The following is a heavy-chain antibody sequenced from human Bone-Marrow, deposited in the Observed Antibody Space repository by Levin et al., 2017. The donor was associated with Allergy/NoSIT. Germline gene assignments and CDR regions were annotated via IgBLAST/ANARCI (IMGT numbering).Heavy chain of an antibody. CDR3: VKPDYDFWS. J-gene: IGHJ4*02. Sequence: AASVKVSCAASGFTFSGSAMHWVRQASGKGLEWVARIRSKPNNYATAYAASVKGRFTISRDESKNTAYLEMNSLKTDDTAVYYCVKPDYDFWSWGQGTLVTVSS. D-gene: IGHD3-3*01. CDR2: IRSKPNNYAT. V-gene: IGHV3-73*01. CDR1: GFTFSGSA.